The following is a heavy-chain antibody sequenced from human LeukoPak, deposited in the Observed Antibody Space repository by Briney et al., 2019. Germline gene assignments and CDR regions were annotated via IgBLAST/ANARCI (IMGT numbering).Heavy chain of an antibody. CDR3: AGIWYSSGYYFDY. J-gene: IGHJ4*02. D-gene: IGHD6-19*01. Sequence: SETLSLTCTVSGDSISSHYWSWNRQPPGKGLEWIAYIYDTGTTVSNPSLRSRVRMSLDRSKNEFSLQLTSVTAADTAVYYCAGIWYSSGYYFDYWGQGTLVTVSS. CDR1: GDSISSHY. V-gene: IGHV4-59*11. CDR2: IYDTGTT.